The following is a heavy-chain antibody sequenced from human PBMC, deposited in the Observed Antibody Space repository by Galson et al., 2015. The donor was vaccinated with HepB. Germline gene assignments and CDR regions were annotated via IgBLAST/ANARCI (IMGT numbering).Heavy chain of an antibody. V-gene: IGHV4-39*01. Sequence: LSLTCTVSGGSISSRSYYWGWIRQPPGKGLEWIGSIYYSGSTYYNPSLKSRVTISVDPSKNQFSLTLSSVAAADTAVYYCDARYGGNLYYYGMDVWGQGTTVTVSS. J-gene: IGHJ6*02. CDR3: DARYGGNLYYYGMDV. CDR2: IYYSGST. CDR1: GGSISSRSYY. D-gene: IGHD4-23*01.